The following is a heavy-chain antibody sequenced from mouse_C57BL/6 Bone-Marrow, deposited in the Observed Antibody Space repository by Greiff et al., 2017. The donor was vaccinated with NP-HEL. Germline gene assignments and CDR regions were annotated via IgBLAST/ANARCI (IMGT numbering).Heavy chain of an antibody. CDR3: TRDTTVVAPYAMDY. CDR1: GFTFSDAW. Sequence: EVKLVESGGGLVQPGGSMKLSCAASGFTFSDAWMDWVRQSPEKGLEWVAEIRNKANNHATYYAESVKGRFTISRDDSKSSVYLQMNSLRAEDTGIYYCTRDTTVVAPYAMDYWGQGTSVTVSS. CDR2: IRNKANNHAT. V-gene: IGHV6-6*01. J-gene: IGHJ4*01. D-gene: IGHD1-1*01.